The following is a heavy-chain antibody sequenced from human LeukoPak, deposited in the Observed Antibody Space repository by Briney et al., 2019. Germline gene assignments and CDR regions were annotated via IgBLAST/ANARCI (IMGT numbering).Heavy chain of an antibody. V-gene: IGHV3-33*01. CDR3: ARRNHQYNSDIDV. CDR2: IWYDGSEK. Sequence: GGSLSLSCAASGFSFSSLRLQWVRQAPGKGLEWVAVIWYDGSEKNYADYVKGRFTISRDISKNTLYLQMTSLGADDAAVYYCARRNHQYNSDIDVWGQGTTVTVSS. CDR1: GFSFSSLR. D-gene: IGHD1-14*01. J-gene: IGHJ6*02.